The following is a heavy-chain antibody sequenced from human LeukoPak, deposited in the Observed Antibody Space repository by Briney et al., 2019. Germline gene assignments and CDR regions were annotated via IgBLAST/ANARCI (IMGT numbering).Heavy chain of an antibody. CDR2: IYTSGST. V-gene: IGHV4-4*09. J-gene: IGHJ2*01. CDR1: GGSISSYY. Sequence: PSETLSLTCTVSGGSISSYYWSWIWQPPGKGLEWIGYIYTSGSTNYNPSLKSRVTISVDTSKNQFSLKLSSVTAADTAVYYCASMYSSSWSTYFDLWGRGTLVTVSS. CDR3: ASMYSSSWSTYFDL. D-gene: IGHD6-13*01.